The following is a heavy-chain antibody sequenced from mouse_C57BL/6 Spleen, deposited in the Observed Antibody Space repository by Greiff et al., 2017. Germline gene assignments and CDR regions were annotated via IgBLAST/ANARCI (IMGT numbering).Heavy chain of an antibody. CDR2: IYPGDGDT. Sequence: QVQLQQPGAELVKPGASVKLSCKASGYAFSSSWMNWVKQRPGKGLEWIGRIYPGDGDTNYNGKFKGKATLTADKSSSTAYMQLSSLTSEDSAVYFCARRNVTTVVADAMDYWGQGTSVTVSS. CDR1: GYAFSSSW. D-gene: IGHD1-1*01. J-gene: IGHJ4*01. V-gene: IGHV1-82*01. CDR3: ARRNVTTVVADAMDY.